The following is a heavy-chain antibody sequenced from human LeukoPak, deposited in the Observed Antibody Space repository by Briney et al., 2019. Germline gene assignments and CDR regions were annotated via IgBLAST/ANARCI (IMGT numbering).Heavy chain of an antibody. CDR2: ISAYNGNT. Sequence: ASVKVSCKASGYTFTSYGISWVRQAPGQGLEWMGWISAYNGNTNYAQKLQGRVTMTTDTSTSTAYMGLRSLRSDDTAVYYCAREPAPYYYYYYGMDVWGQGTTVTVSS. CDR3: AREPAPYYYYYYGMDV. J-gene: IGHJ6*02. V-gene: IGHV1-18*01. CDR1: GYTFTSYG.